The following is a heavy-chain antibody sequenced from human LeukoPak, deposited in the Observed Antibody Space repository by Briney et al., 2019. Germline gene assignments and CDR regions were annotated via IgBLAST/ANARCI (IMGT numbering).Heavy chain of an antibody. D-gene: IGHD3-22*01. CDR3: ARVTYYYDSSGPFDY. CDR2: ISYDGSNK. Sequence: GGSLRLSCAASGFTFSSYAMSWVRQAPGKGLEWVAVISYDGSNKYYADSVKGRFTIPRDNSKNTLYLQMNSLRAEDTAVYYCARVTYYYDSSGPFDYWGQGTLVTVSS. V-gene: IGHV3-30-3*01. J-gene: IGHJ4*02. CDR1: GFTFSSYA.